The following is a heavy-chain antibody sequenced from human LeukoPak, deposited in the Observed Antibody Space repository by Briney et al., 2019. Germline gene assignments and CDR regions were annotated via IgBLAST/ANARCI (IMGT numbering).Heavy chain of an antibody. D-gene: IGHD2-15*01. V-gene: IGHV4-59*01. CDR2: IYDGGTT. J-gene: IGHJ2*01. Sequence: PSETLSLTCRVSGDFISRYYWSWIRQPPGKGLECIALIYDGGTTKSNTSFKSRVTISVDTPRNPFSLKLSALTAADSPVFSCARGRYCSGGYCYWYFDLWGRGTMVTVSS. CDR3: ARGRYCSGGYCYWYFDL. CDR1: GDFISRYY.